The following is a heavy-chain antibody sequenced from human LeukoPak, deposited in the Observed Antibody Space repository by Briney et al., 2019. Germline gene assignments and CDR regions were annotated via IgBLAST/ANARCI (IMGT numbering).Heavy chain of an antibody. V-gene: IGHV3-23*01. D-gene: IGHD5-12*01. CDR2: ITGSGTTT. CDR1: GFTFSSNA. Sequence: GGSLRLSCAASGFTFSSNAMTWVRQAPDKGLEWVSGITGSGTTTYNADSVKGRFTISRDNSKNTLYLQMNSLRAEDTAVYFCARGGGYESFLQEIDSWGQGTLVTVSS. CDR3: ARGGGYESFLQEIDS. J-gene: IGHJ4*02.